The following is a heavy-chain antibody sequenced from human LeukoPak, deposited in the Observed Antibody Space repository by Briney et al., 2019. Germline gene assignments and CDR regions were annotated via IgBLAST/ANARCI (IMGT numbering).Heavy chain of an antibody. D-gene: IGHD3-10*01. CDR1: GFTFSEAW. J-gene: IGHJ1*01. Sequence: GGSLRLSCAASGFTFSEAWMHWVRQAPGKGLVWVSRINNDGSTTRYVDSVKGRFTISRDNAKNTLYLQMNSLRAEDTAVYCCARVSGPGMNEYFHLWGQGTLVTVSS. CDR3: ARVSGPGMNEYFHL. CDR2: INNDGSTT. V-gene: IGHV3-74*01.